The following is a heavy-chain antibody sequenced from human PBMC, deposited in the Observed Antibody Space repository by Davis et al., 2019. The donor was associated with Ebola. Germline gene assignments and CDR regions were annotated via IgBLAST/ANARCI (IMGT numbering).Heavy chain of an antibody. CDR1: GFSFSNHW. Sequence: ESLKISCAASGFSFSNHWMHWIRQAPGKGLVWVSRINPGGTMTLYADSVEGRFTISRDNAKNTLSLQMDSLRAEDTAVYYCTKDFDYEGSHWGQGSLVSVSS. D-gene: IGHD3-9*01. CDR3: TKDFDYEGSH. V-gene: IGHV3-74*03. J-gene: IGHJ4*02. CDR2: INPGGTMT.